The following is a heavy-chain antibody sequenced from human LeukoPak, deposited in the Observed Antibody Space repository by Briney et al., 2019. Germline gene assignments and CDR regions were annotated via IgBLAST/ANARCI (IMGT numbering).Heavy chain of an antibody. CDR1: GFSFSTFW. Sequence: GASLRLSCAASGFSFSTFWMTSVRHAPGDGLEWVANIKAEGHMKYTVDSMEGRFTISRDNTRRSLYLLVNSLRAEDTAVYYCVRDSNYNHNIGGRYYYYDTLDIWGHGRMVTVSS. J-gene: IGHJ3*02. CDR3: VRDSNYNHNIGGRYYYYDTLDI. CDR2: IKAEGHMK. V-gene: IGHV3-7*01. D-gene: IGHD3-22*01.